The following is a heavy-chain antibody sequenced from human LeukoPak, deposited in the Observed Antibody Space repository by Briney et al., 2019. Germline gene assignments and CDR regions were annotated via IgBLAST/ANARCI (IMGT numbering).Heavy chain of an antibody. J-gene: IGHJ6*02. CDR2: TYYRSKWYN. CDR3: ARNLPTCSGYDGYYYYGMDV. Sequence: SQTLSLTCAISGDSVSSNSAAWNWIRQSPSRGLEWLGRTYYRSKWYNDYAVSVKSRITINPDTSKNQFSLQLNPVTPEDTAVYYCARNLPTCSGYDGYYYYGMDVWGQGTTVTVSS. D-gene: IGHD5-12*01. V-gene: IGHV6-1*01. CDR1: GDSVSSNSAA.